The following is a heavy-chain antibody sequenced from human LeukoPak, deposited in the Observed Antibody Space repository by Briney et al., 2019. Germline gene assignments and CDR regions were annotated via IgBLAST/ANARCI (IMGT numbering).Heavy chain of an antibody. CDR3: ARGRLMDSGLPAIDY. J-gene: IGHJ4*02. V-gene: IGHV3-48*01. Sequence: GGSLRLSCVVSGFTFSTYSMNWVRQAPGKGLEWVSYISSSSSTIYYADSVKGRFTISRDNAKNSLYLQMNSLRAEDTAVYYCARGRLMDSGLPAIDYWGQGTLVTVSS. CDR1: GFTFSTYS. CDR2: ISSSSSTI. D-gene: IGHD3-10*01.